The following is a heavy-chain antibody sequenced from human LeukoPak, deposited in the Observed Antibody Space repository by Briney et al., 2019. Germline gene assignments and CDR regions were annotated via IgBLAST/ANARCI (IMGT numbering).Heavy chain of an antibody. CDR2: ISSGGTTI. Sequence: GGSLRLSCEASGFTFSNFAMNWVRQAPGKGLEWISFISSGGTTISYAESVRGRFTISRDNARNSLFLQMNSLRVEDTAVYYCAXDLXPYVDPEYFDHWGQGTLVTVSS. J-gene: IGHJ4*02. CDR1: GFTFSNFA. V-gene: IGHV3-48*03. CDR3: AXDLXPYVDPEYFDH. D-gene: IGHD3-9*01.